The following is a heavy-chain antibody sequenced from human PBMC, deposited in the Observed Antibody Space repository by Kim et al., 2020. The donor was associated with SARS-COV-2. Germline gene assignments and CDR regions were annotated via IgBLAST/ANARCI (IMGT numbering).Heavy chain of an antibody. CDR3: ARSYGDDGSYFDY. D-gene: IGHD4-17*01. Sequence: YADTVKCRFTISRDNSKNTLYLQMNSLRAEDTAVYYCARSYGDDGSYFDYWGQGTLVTVSS. J-gene: IGHJ4*02. V-gene: IGHV3-33*01.